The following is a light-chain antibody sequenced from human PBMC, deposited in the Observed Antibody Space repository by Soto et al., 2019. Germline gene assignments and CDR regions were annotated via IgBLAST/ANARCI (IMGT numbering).Light chain of an antibody. CDR3: CSFAGTSTYV. V-gene: IGLV2-23*02. Sequence: QSVLTQPASVSGSPGQSITISFTGTSSDVGTYNIVSWYQQHPGKAPKLIIYEVTKRPSGVSNRFSGSKSGNTASLTISGLQAEDEADYHCCSFAGTSTYVFGSGTKVTVL. CDR2: EVT. J-gene: IGLJ1*01. CDR1: SSDVGTYNI.